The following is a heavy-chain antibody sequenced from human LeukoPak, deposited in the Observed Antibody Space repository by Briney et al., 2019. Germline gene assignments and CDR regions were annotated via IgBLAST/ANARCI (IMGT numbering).Heavy chain of an antibody. Sequence: SETLSLTCAVYGGSLSGYYWSWIRQPPGKGLEWIGEIDHSGSTNYNPSLKSRVTISVDTSKNQFSLKLSSVTAADTAVYYCARVDPDSSSTLEVFDYWGQGTLVTVSS. J-gene: IGHJ4*02. CDR1: GGSLSGYY. CDR2: IDHSGST. CDR3: ARVDPDSSSTLEVFDY. D-gene: IGHD6-6*01. V-gene: IGHV4-34*01.